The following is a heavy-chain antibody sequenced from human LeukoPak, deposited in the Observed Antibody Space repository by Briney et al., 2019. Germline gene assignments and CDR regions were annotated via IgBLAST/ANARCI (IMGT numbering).Heavy chain of an antibody. V-gene: IGHV3-23*01. CDR3: AKDLDYDFWSGYPRYYGMDV. Sequence: PGASLRLSCAASGFTFSSYAMSWVRQAPGKGLEWVSAISGSGGSTYYADSVKGRFTISRDNSKNTLYLQMNSLRAEDTAVYHRAKDLDYDFWSGYPRYYGMDVWGQGTTVTVSS. CDR2: ISGSGGST. CDR1: GFTFSSYA. J-gene: IGHJ6*02. D-gene: IGHD3-3*01.